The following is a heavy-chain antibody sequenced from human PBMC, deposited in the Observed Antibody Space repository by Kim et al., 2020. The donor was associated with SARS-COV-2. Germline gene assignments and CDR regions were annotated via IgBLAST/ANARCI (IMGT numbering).Heavy chain of an antibody. CDR3: AREVRYFDWFRYFDY. D-gene: IGHD3-9*01. V-gene: IGHV4-31*02. J-gene: IGHJ4*02. Sequence: PSLKSRVTISVDTSKNQFSLKLSSVTAADTAVYYCAREVRYFDWFRYFDYWGQGTLVTVSS.